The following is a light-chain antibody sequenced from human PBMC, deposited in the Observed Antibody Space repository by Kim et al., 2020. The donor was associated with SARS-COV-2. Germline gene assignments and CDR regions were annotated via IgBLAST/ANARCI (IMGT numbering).Light chain of an antibody. V-gene: IGLV3-21*02. CDR2: VND. Sequence: APGDTAMCLGGGDNIDAKSVHWYKKKPGLAPILVIYVNDDRPSGSPDRFSGSNSGNTATLTIGRVEAGDEADYFCQVWAGSRDHPVFGGGTQLTVL. J-gene: IGLJ3*02. CDR3: QVWAGSRDHPV. CDR1: NIDAKS.